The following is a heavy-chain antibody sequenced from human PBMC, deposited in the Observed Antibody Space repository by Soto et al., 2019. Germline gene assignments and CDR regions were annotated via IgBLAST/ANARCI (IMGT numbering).Heavy chain of an antibody. CDR3: AKDLSQGRFRELLS. Sequence: PGGSLRLSCAASGFTFRNYGLEWVRQAPGKGLEWVTLISSDGSNKYYADSVKGRFTISRDNSKNTVFLQMNSLRAEDTAVYYCAKDLSQGRFRELLSWGQGTLVTVSS. CDR2: ISSDGSNK. CDR1: GFTFRNYG. D-gene: IGHD3-10*01. V-gene: IGHV3-30*18. J-gene: IGHJ5*02.